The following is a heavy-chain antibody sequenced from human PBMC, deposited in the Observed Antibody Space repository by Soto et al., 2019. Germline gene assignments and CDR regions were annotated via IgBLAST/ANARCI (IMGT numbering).Heavy chain of an antibody. CDR1: GGTFSSYA. V-gene: IGHV1-69*12. CDR3: ARLKSGRSSRPFDI. D-gene: IGHD1-26*01. CDR2: IIPIYGTA. Sequence: QVQLVQSGAEVKKPGSSVKVSCKASGGTFSSYAISWVRQAPGQGLEWMGGIIPIYGTANYAQKFQGRVTITADESTSTAYMELSTLISEDTDVYYCARLKSGRSSRPFDIWGQGTMVTVSS. J-gene: IGHJ3*02.